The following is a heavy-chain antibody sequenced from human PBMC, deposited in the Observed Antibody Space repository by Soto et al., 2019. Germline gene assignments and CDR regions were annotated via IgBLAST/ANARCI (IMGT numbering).Heavy chain of an antibody. CDR3: VRPYYSSSWFPFDR. Sequence: VGSLRLSCTGSGFDFGDYYMSWIRQAPEKGLEWVSYIDSGDGTTYYTDSVKGRFTTSRDNAKKTVYPQMSSLRVEDTALYYCVRPYYSSSWFPFDRWGQGTLVTVSS. J-gene: IGHJ4*02. CDR2: IDSGDGTT. V-gene: IGHV3-11*01. CDR1: GFDFGDYY. D-gene: IGHD6-13*01.